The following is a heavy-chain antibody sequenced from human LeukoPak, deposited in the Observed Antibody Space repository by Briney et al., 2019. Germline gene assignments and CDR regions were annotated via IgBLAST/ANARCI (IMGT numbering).Heavy chain of an antibody. CDR3: ARVYGIVVVPGAFDI. Sequence: GGSLRLSCAASGFTFSSYSMNLVRQAPGKGLEWVSYISSSSSTIYYADSVKGRFTISRDNAKNSLYLQMNSLRAEDTAVYYCARVYGIVVVPGAFDIWGQGTMVTVSS. J-gene: IGHJ3*02. V-gene: IGHV3-48*01. CDR2: ISSSSSTI. D-gene: IGHD2-2*01. CDR1: GFTFSSYS.